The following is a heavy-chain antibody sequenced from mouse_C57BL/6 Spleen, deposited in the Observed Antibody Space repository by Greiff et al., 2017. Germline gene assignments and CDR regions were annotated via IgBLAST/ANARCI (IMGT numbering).Heavy chain of an antibody. CDR2: IYPGGGDT. V-gene: IGHV14-1*01. CDR3: TTGSNYNPHFDY. J-gene: IGHJ2*01. CDR1: GFTIKDYD. D-gene: IGHD2-5*01. Sequence: VQLKQSGAELVRPGASVKLSCTASGFTIKDYDMHWVKQRPEQGLEWIGGIYPGGGDTEYAPKFPGKATMTADTSSNTAYLQMISLPSEDTAVYYCTTGSNYNPHFDYWGQGTPLTVSS.